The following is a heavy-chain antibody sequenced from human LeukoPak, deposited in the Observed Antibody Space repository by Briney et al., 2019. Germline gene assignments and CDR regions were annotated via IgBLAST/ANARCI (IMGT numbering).Heavy chain of an antibody. CDR1: GGSFSGYY. Sequence: SETLSLTCAVYGGSFSGYYWSWIRQPPGKGLEWIGEINHSGSTNYNPSLKSRVTISVDTSKNQFSLKLSSVTAADTAVYYCARAGRGEGRSGSYYRRYYYGMDVWGQGTTVTVSS. V-gene: IGHV4-34*01. J-gene: IGHJ6*02. CDR3: ARAGRGEGRSGSYYRRYYYGMDV. D-gene: IGHD3-10*01. CDR2: INHSGST.